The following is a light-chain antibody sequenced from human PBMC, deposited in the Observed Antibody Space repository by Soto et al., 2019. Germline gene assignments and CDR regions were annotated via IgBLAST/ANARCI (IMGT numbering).Light chain of an antibody. J-gene: IGKJ3*01. CDR2: AAS. CDR1: QGISSY. V-gene: IGKV1-9*01. CDR3: QGVITCLLT. Sequence: DIQLTQSPSFLSASVGARVTITCRASQGISSYLAWYQQKPQEAPKLLVYAASTLRSGVPSRFGGSGPAKEFTLTISSLQPEDFARYHCQGVITCLLTFGPGNKVDIK.